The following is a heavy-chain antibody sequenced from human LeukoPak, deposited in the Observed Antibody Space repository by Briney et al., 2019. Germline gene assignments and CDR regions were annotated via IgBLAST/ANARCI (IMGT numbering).Heavy chain of an antibody. D-gene: IGHD2-2*03. V-gene: IGHV3-33*06. CDR2: IWYDGSNK. J-gene: IGHJ6*03. CDR3: AKDGYCSSTSCHRRDYYYYMDV. Sequence: PGRSLRLSCAASGFTFSSYGMHWVRQAPGKGLMGGAVIWYDGSNKYYADSVKGRFTIYRDNSKNTLYLQMNSLRAEDTAVYYCAKDGYCSSTSCHRRDYYYYMDVWGKGTTVTVSS. CDR1: GFTFSSYG.